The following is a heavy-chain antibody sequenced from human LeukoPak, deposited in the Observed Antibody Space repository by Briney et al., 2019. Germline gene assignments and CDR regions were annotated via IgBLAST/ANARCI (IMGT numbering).Heavy chain of an antibody. V-gene: IGHV3-21*01. D-gene: IGHD3-10*02. CDR3: AELGITMIGGV. J-gene: IGHJ6*04. CDR1: GFTFSSYS. Sequence: GGSLSLSCAASGFTFSSYSMNWVRQAPGKGLEWVSSISSSISYIYYADSGKGRFTISSDNAKNSLYLQMNSLRAEDTAVYYCAELGITMIGGVWGKGTTVTISS. CDR2: ISSSISYI.